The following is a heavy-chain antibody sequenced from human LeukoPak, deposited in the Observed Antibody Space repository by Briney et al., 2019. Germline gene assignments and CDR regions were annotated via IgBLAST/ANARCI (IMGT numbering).Heavy chain of an antibody. Sequence: ASVKVSCKASGYTFTSYYMHWVRQAPGQGLEWMGIINPSGGSTSYAQKFQGRVTMTEDTSTDTAYMELSSLRSEDTAVYYCATNSLGYCSSTSCLVDYWGQGTLVTVSS. J-gene: IGHJ4*02. V-gene: IGHV1-46*01. D-gene: IGHD2-2*01. CDR2: INPSGGST. CDR1: GYTFTSYY. CDR3: ATNSLGYCSSTSCLVDY.